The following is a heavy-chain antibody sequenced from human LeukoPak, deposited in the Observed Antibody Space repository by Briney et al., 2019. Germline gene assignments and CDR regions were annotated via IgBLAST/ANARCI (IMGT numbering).Heavy chain of an antibody. Sequence: GGSLRLSCAAPGFTFSSYAMSWVRQAPGKGLEWVSAISGSGGSTYYADSVKGRFTISRDNSKNTLYLQMNSLRAEDTAVYYCAKAIWMTTVTPDYWGQGTLVTVSS. CDR1: GFTFSSYA. V-gene: IGHV3-23*01. J-gene: IGHJ4*02. CDR3: AKAIWMTTVTPDY. CDR2: ISGSGGST. D-gene: IGHD4-11*01.